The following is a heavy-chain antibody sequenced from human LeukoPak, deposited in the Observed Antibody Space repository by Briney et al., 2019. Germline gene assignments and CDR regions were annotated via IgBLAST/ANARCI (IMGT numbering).Heavy chain of an antibody. CDR1: GYTFIDYE. CDR2: INPNSGGT. Sequence: ASVKVSCKTSGYTFIDYEMDWVRQAPGQGFEWVGRINPNSGGTNYAQKFQGRVTMTRDTSISTVYMELAGLTSDDTAVYYCARDRMGSYEWWGQGTLVTVSS. V-gene: IGHV1-2*06. D-gene: IGHD1-26*01. CDR3: ARDRMGSYEW. J-gene: IGHJ4*02.